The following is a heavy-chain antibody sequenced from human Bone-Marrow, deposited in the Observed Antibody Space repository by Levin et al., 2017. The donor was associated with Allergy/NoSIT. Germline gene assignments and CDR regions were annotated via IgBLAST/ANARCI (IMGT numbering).Heavy chain of an antibody. Sequence: PGGSLRLSCVASGFTFSSYSMNWVRQAPGKGLEWVSYISVGSTTINYADSVKGRFTISRDNAKDSLYLQMNSLRAEDTAVYYCARDFAEMAADAWGQGTMVTVSS. D-gene: IGHD6-13*01. CDR1: GFTFSSYS. J-gene: IGHJ3*01. CDR3: ARDFAEMAADA. V-gene: IGHV3-48*01. CDR2: ISVGSTTI.